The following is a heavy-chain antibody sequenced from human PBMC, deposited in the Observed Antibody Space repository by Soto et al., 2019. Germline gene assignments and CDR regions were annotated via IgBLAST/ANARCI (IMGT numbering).Heavy chain of an antibody. V-gene: IGHV1-69*12. Sequence: QVQLVQSGAAVKKPGSSVKVSCKASGGTFSSYAISWVRQAPGQGLEWMGGIIPIFGTANYAQKFQGRVTITADESTSTAYMELSSLRSEDTAVYYCARWDAWRLRTNWFDPWGQGTLVTVSS. J-gene: IGHJ5*02. D-gene: IGHD4-17*01. CDR3: ARWDAWRLRTNWFDP. CDR1: GGTFSSYA. CDR2: IIPIFGTA.